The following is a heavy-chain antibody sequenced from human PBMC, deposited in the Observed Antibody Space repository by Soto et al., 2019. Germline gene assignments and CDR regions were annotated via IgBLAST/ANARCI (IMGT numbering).Heavy chain of an antibody. CDR2: IYYSGST. V-gene: IGHV4-59*08. CDR3: ARRYGDCFDY. Sequence: SETLSLTCTVSGGSISSYYWSWIRQPPGKGLEWIGYIYYSGSTNYNPSLKSRVTISVDTSKNQLSLKLSSVTAADTAVYYCARRYGDCFDYWGQGTLVTVS. J-gene: IGHJ4*02. CDR1: GGSISSYY. D-gene: IGHD4-17*01.